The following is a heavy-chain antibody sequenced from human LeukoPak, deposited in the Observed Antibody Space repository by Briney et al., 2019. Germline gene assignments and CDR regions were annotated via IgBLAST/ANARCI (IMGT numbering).Heavy chain of an antibody. J-gene: IGHJ5*02. V-gene: IGHV4-59*01. CDR1: GDSISAYY. D-gene: IGHD6-25*01. CDR2: IHSSGTT. Sequence: PSETLSLTCTVSGDSISAYYWSWIRQTPGKGLEWIAFIHSSGTTNYNPSLESRVSISVDTSNNQFSLSVNSVTAADTAVYYCARGGASSEWFNPWGQGTLVTVSS. CDR3: ARGGASSEWFNP.